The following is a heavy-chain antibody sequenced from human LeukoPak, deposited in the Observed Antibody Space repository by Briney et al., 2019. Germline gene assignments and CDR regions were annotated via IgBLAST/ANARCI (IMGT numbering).Heavy chain of an antibody. D-gene: IGHD3-16*01. V-gene: IGHV4-38-2*02. CDR2: IYHSGST. Sequence: PSETLSLTCTVSGSSISSGYYWGWIRQPPGKGLEWIGSIYHSGSTYYNPSLKSRVTISVDTSKNQFSLKLSSVTAADTAVYYCARDSDMITLGGADFDYWGQGTLVTVSS. CDR3: ARDSDMITLGGADFDY. J-gene: IGHJ4*02. CDR1: GSSISSGYY.